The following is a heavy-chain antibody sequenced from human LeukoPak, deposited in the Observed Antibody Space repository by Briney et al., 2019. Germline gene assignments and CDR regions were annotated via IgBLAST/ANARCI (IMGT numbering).Heavy chain of an antibody. Sequence: GGSLRLSCAASGFTFSSYGMHWVRQAPGKGLEWVAVISYDGSNKYYADSVKGRFTISRDDSKNTLYLQMNSLRAEDTAVYYCAWTGSYRGSVFDYWGQGTLVTVSS. CDR3: AWTGSYRGSVFDY. V-gene: IGHV3-30*03. CDR2: ISYDGSNK. D-gene: IGHD1-26*01. CDR1: GFTFSSYG. J-gene: IGHJ4*02.